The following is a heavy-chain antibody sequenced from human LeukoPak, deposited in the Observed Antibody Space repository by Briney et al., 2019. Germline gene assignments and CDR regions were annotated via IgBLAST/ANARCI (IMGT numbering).Heavy chain of an antibody. J-gene: IGHJ5*02. CDR3: ARAYGDYSGFDP. CDR1: GYTFTGYY. D-gene: IGHD4-17*01. CDR2: INPNSGGT. Sequence: GASVKVSCKASGYTFTGYYMHWVRQAPGQGLEWMGWINPNSGGTNYAQQFQGRVTMTRDTSISTAYMELSRLRSDDTAVYYCARAYGDYSGFDPWGQGTLVTVSS. V-gene: IGHV1-2*02.